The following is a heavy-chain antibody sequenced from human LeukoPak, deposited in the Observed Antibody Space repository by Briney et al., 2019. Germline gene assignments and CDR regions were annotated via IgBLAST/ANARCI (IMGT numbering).Heavy chain of an antibody. CDR1: GFTFTRYG. V-gene: IGHV3-33*01. CDR3: AREGGIQLWGDAFDI. D-gene: IGHD5-18*01. CDR2: VWHDGSDN. J-gene: IGHJ3*02. Sequence: GRSLRLSCEVSGFTFTRYGMHWVRQAPGKGLEWVAVVWHDGSDNGYADSVKGRFTISRDDTKNMLYLQMNSLRAEDTAVYYCAREGGIQLWGDAFDIWGQGTMVTVSS.